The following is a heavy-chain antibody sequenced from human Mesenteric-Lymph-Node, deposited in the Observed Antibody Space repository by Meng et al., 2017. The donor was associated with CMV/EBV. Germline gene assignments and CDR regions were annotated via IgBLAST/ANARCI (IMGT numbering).Heavy chain of an antibody. CDR1: GFTFSDYW. V-gene: IGHV3-74*01. Sequence: GESLKISCAASGFTFSDYWMHWVRQAPGRGLVWVSRINGDGSSANYADSVKGRFTISRDNSKNTLYLQMNSLRAEDTAVYYCARDKGSGWFPNDYWGQGTLVTVSS. D-gene: IGHD6-19*01. CDR2: INGDGSSA. J-gene: IGHJ4*02. CDR3: ARDKGSGWFPNDY.